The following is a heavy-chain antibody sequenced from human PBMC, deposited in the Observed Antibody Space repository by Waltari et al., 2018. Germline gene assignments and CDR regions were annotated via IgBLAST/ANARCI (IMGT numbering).Heavy chain of an antibody. V-gene: IGHV1-2*06. CDR1: GYTFTGYY. J-gene: IGHJ3*02. CDR2: INPNSGGT. Sequence: QVQLVQSGAEVKKPGASVKVSCKASGYTFTGYYMHWVRQAPGQGLEGMGRINPNSGGTNYAQKFQGRVTMTRDTSISTAYMELSRLRSDDTAVYYCARKRIAAAPRDAFDIWGQGTMVTVSS. CDR3: ARKRIAAAPRDAFDI. D-gene: IGHD6-13*01.